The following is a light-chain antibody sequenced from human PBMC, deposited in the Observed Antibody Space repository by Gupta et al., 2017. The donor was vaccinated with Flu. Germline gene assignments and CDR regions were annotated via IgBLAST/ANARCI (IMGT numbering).Light chain of an antibody. CDR3: SSYTSSSTLKV. J-gene: IGLJ1*01. V-gene: IGLV2-14*01. CDR1: SSDVGGYNY. Sequence: QSALTQPASVSGSPGQSITISCPGTSSDVGGYNYVSWYQQHPGNAPKLMIYEVSNRPSGVSNRFAGSKSGNTASLTISGLQAEDEADYYCSSYTSSSTLKVFGTGTKVTVL. CDR2: EVS.